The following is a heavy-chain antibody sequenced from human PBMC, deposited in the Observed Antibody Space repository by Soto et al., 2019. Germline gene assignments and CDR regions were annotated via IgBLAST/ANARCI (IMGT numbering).Heavy chain of an antibody. CDR3: ARQSTGYSVEVGY. V-gene: IGHV4-31*03. CDR2: IFFSGNT. J-gene: IGHJ4*02. D-gene: IGHD6-13*01. Sequence: SETLSLTCTVSGGSILNGGHYWTWIRQHPGKGLEWIGRIFFSGNTHYNPALKSRLTFSLDTAKNQFSLKLTSVTAADTAIYYCARQSTGYSVEVGYWGQGTLVTVSS. CDR1: GGSILNGGHY.